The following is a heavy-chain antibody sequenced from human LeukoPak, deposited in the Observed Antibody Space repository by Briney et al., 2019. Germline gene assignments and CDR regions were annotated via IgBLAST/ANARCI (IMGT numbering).Heavy chain of an antibody. CDR1: GGSISSYY. J-gene: IGHJ4*02. CDR3: ARLLAYCGGDCYVLDY. D-gene: IGHD2-21*02. V-gene: IGHV4-59*08. CDR2: ISNTGST. Sequence: SETLSLTCTVSGGSISSYYWSWIRQPPGKGLEWIGYISNTGSTKYNPSLKGRVTISVDTSKNQFSLKLSSVTAADTAVYYCARLLAYCGGDCYVLDYWGQGTLVTVSS.